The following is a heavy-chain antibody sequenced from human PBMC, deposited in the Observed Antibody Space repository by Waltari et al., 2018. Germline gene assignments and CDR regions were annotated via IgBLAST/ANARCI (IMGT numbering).Heavy chain of an antibody. V-gene: IGHV4-61*02. CDR2: YSTTGAT. Sequence: QVQLQESGPGLVKPSQTVSLICTVSGDSIRSGAYSWTWIRQTAGKGLEWIGHYSTTGATDYNPSLKSRVTISIDTSRNQFSLSIRSVTAADAAVYFCARERGLTLTSRPYNYNGVDVWGPGTTVTVSS. D-gene: IGHD2-2*01. CDR3: ARERGLTLTSRPYNYNGVDV. J-gene: IGHJ6*02. CDR1: GDSIRSGAYS.